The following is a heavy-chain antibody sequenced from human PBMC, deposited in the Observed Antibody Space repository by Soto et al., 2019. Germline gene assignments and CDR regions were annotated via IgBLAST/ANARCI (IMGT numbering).Heavy chain of an antibody. D-gene: IGHD1-26*01. J-gene: IGHJ4*02. V-gene: IGHV3-23*02. CDR3: ARRVGTTGVFDF. Sequence: EVHLLESGGDLVQPGGSLRLSCAASGFTFGTYAMSWVRRAPGKGLDWVSAISGNGSDTYLGDSVKGRFSISRDNSKNMLYLQMSSLRGEDTAIYYCARRVGTTGVFDFWGQETRVIVSS. CDR2: ISGNGSDT. CDR1: GFTFGTYA.